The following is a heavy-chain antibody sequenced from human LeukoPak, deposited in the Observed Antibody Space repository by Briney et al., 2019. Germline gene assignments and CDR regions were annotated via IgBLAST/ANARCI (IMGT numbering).Heavy chain of an antibody. Sequence: SGGSLRVSCAPPGFTFSSYGMHWVRQAPGKGLEWVAVISYDGSNTYYADSVKGRFTISRDNSKNTLYLQMNSLRAEDTAVYYCAKDGTNLYSSGWAADYWGQGTLVTVSS. D-gene: IGHD6-19*01. CDR3: AKDGTNLYSSGWAADY. CDR2: ISYDGSNT. V-gene: IGHV3-30*18. J-gene: IGHJ4*02. CDR1: GFTFSSYG.